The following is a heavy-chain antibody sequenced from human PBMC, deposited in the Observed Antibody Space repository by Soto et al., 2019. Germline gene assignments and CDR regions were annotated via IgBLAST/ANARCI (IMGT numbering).Heavy chain of an antibody. CDR3: ARVGERVVAVTAPLYYYYGMDV. J-gene: IGHJ6*02. CDR2: IIPIFGTA. V-gene: IGHV1-69*01. CDR1: GGTFSSYA. Sequence: QVQLVQSGAEVKKPGSSVKVSCKASGGTFSSYAISWVRQAPGQGLEWMGGIIPIFGTANYAQKFQGRVTITADESTSTAYMELSSLRSEDTAVYYCARVGERVVAVTAPLYYYYGMDVWGQGTTVTVSS. D-gene: IGHD2-21*02.